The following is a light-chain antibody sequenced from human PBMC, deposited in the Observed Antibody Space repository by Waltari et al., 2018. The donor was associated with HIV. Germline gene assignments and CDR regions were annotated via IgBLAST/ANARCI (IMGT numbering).Light chain of an antibody. CDR2: ANN. Sequence: QSVFTQPPSVSVAPGQRVTISCTGRSSNIAAGHDVHWYQQLPGTAPKLFIYANNNRPSGIPDRFSGSKSGTSASLAITGLRAEDEGDYYCQSYDTSLGGSVFGGGTKLTVL. V-gene: IGLV1-40*01. J-gene: IGLJ3*02. CDR1: SSNIAAGHD. CDR3: QSYDTSLGGSV.